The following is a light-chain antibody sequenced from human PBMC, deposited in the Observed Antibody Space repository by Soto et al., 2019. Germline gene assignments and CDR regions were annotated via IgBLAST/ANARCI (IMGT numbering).Light chain of an antibody. V-gene: IGKV3-20*01. CDR3: QQYGPSPMYT. J-gene: IGKJ2*01. Sequence: EMVLTQSPGPLSLSPGERATLSCRASQTVSSSYLAWYQQKPGQSPRLLIYGASTRATGIPGRFSGSASGTDFTRTISSLEPEDFAVYYCQQYGPSPMYTFGQGTNLEIK. CDR2: GAS. CDR1: QTVSSSY.